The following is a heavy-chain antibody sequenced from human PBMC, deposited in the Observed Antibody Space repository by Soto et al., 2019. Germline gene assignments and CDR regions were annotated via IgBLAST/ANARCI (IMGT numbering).Heavy chain of an antibody. D-gene: IGHD1-26*01. Sequence: WTWIRQHPGKGLEWIGYIYDSGSAFYNPSLKSRVTMSVDTSKNQFSLNLRSVTAADPAVFYCARGILRPNHYMDVWGKGTAVAVSS. J-gene: IGHJ6*03. CDR2: IYDSGSA. CDR3: ARGILRPNHYMDV. V-gene: IGHV4-31*02.